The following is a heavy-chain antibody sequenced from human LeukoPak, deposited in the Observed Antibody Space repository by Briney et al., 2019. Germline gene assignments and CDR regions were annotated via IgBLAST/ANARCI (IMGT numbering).Heavy chain of an antibody. V-gene: IGHV3-7*01. D-gene: IGHD6-13*01. CDR3: ARDGTAPGLYFDL. Sequence: GGSLRLSCAVSGFTFTDYWMNWVRQAPGKGLEWVASIRQGGGEESYVDSVKGRFTISRDNTKNSLYLQMSSLWAEDTAVYYCARDGTAPGLYFDLWGRGTLVTVSS. J-gene: IGHJ4*01. CDR2: IRQGGGEE. CDR1: GFTFTDYW.